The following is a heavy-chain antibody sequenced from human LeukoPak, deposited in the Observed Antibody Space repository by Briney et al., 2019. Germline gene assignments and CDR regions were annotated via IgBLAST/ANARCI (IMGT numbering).Heavy chain of an antibody. CDR1: GFSFASYN. CDR3: ARDGGHWDQDY. V-gene: IGHV1-46*01. Sequence: ASLKVSCKASGFSFASYNIHWVRQAPGQGLEWMGIINPSGDTTYAQKFQGRVTMTRDTSTSTVYMELSSLRSEDTAVYYCARDGGHWDQDYWGQGTLVTVSS. J-gene: IGHJ4*02. D-gene: IGHD7-27*01. CDR2: INPSGDT.